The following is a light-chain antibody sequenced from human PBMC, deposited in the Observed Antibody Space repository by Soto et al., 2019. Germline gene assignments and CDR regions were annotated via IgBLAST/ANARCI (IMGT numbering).Light chain of an antibody. J-gene: IGKJ2*01. CDR3: QQYGTAPPRYT. V-gene: IGKV3-20*01. Sequence: ELVLTQSPGTLSLSPGERATLSYRASQRMSSNYLAWYQQKPGQAPRLLIYGTSTRATGSPDRFSGSGSGTDFTLTISRLEPEDSAVYYCQQYGTAPPRYTFGQGTKLEIK. CDR2: GTS. CDR1: QRMSSNY.